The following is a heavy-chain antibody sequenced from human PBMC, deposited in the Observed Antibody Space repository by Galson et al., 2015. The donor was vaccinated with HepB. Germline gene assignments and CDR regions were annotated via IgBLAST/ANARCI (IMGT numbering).Heavy chain of an antibody. CDR3: AIPMVQDCSGGSCQAARDLGGMDV. J-gene: IGHJ6*02. Sequence: QSGAEVKKPGESLKISCKGSGYSFTSYWIGWVRQMPGKGLEWMGIIYPGDSDTRYSPSFQGQVTISADKSISTAYLQWSSLKASDTAMYYCAIPMVQDCSGGSCQAARDLGGMDVWGQGTTVTVSS. CDR1: GYSFTSYW. V-gene: IGHV5-51*03. CDR2: IYPGDSDT. D-gene: IGHD2-15*01.